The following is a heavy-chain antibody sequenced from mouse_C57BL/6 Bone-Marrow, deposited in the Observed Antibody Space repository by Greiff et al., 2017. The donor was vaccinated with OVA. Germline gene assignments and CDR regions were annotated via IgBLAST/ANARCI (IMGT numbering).Heavy chain of an antibody. CDR2: IHPNSGST. D-gene: IGHD2-3*01. CDR1: GYTFTSYW. Sequence: VQLQQSGAELVKPGASVKLSCKASGYTFTSYWMHWVKQRPGQGLEWIGMIHPNSGSTNYNEKFKSKATLTVDKSSSTAYMQLSSLTSEDSAVYYCARLIDGYYVLFDYWGQGTTLTVSS. V-gene: IGHV1-64*01. J-gene: IGHJ2*01. CDR3: ARLIDGYYVLFDY.